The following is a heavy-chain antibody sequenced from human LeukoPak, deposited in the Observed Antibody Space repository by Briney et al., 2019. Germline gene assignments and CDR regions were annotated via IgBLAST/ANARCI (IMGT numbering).Heavy chain of an antibody. CDR1: GYSFTSHW. Sequence: GESLKISCKGSGYSFTSHWVGWVRQMPGKGLEWMGIIYPGDSDTRYSPSFQGQVTISADKSISTAYLQWSSLKASDTAMYYCARVGSSGWYEDHYFDYWGQGTLVTVSS. V-gene: IGHV5-51*01. J-gene: IGHJ4*02. CDR2: IYPGDSDT. D-gene: IGHD6-19*01. CDR3: ARVGSSGWYEDHYFDY.